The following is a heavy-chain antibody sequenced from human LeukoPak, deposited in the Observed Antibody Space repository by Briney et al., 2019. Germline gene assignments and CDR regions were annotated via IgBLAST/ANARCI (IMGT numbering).Heavy chain of an antibody. Sequence: SETLSLTCTVSGGSISSGGYYWSWIRQHPGKGLEWIGYIYYSGSTYYNPSLKSRVTISVDTSKNQFSLKLSSVTAADTAVYYCARGYCSSCMDVWGQGTTVTVSS. D-gene: IGHD2-15*01. V-gene: IGHV4-31*03. CDR3: ARGYCSSCMDV. J-gene: IGHJ6*02. CDR2: IYYSGST. CDR1: GGSISSGGYY.